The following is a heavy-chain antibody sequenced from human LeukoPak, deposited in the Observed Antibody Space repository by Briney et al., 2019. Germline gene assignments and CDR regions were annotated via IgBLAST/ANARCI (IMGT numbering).Heavy chain of an antibody. CDR2: ISNSGKTI. V-gene: IGHV3-48*01. D-gene: IGHD3-3*01. CDR3: AKEGVADFWSGYYYDY. J-gene: IGHJ4*02. Sequence: GGSLRLSCAASGFTFSSYSMNWVRQAPGKGLEWVSFISNSGKTIYYADSVKGRFTISRDNAKNSLFLQMNSLRAEDTAVYYCAKEGVADFWSGYYYDYWGQGTLVTVSS. CDR1: GFTFSSYS.